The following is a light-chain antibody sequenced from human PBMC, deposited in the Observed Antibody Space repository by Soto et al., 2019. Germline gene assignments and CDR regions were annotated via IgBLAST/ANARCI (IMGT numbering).Light chain of an antibody. CDR3: CSYAGSSWV. V-gene: IGLV2-11*01. J-gene: IGLJ3*02. CDR1: SSVVAIYNY. Sequence: QSALTQPRSVSGSPGQSVTISCTATSSVVAIYNYVAWYQQHPGKAPKLVIHDVNKRPSGVPDRFSGSKSGNTASLTISGLQTGDEADYYCCSYAGSSWVFGGGTKLTVL. CDR2: DVN.